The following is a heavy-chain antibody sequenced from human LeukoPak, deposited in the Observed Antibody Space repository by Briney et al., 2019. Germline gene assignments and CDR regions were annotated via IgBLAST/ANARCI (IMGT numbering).Heavy chain of an antibody. J-gene: IGHJ6*03. CDR1: GFTFSSYS. Sequence: GGSLRLSCAASGFTFSSYSMNWVRQAPGKGLEWVSPISGSSSYIYYADSVKGRFTISRHNAKNSLYLQMNSLRAEDTAVYYCAREPAIYSSWVRYYYYYMDVWGKGTTVTVSS. CDR2: ISGSSSYI. D-gene: IGHD6-13*01. V-gene: IGHV3-21*01. CDR3: AREPAIYSSWVRYYYYYMDV.